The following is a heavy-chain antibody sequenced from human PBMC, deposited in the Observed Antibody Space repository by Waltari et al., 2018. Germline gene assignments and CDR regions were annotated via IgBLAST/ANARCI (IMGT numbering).Heavy chain of an antibody. J-gene: IGHJ4*02. V-gene: IGHV4-34*01. CDR2: INHSGST. Sequence: QVQLQQWGAGLLKPSETLSLTCAVYGGSFRGSSWSWLRQPPGKGLEWIGEINHSGSTNYNPSLKSRVTISVDTSKNQFSLKLSSVTAADTAVYYCAGSRSGYDYPFDYWGQGTLVTVSS. D-gene: IGHD5-12*01. CDR1: GGSFRGSS. CDR3: AGSRSGYDYPFDY.